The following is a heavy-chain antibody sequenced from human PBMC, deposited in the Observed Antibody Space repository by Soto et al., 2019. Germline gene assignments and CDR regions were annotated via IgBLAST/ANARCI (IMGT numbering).Heavy chain of an antibody. J-gene: IGHJ4*02. V-gene: IGHV4-31*03. CDR2: GSHTGSR. CDR3: ARVKVTTESFDS. Sequence: ASETLSLTCSVSGASINTGGFYWSWVRQFPGKGLDWIGYGSHTGSRYLNPSLRSRITISLDTPNNQFSLRLTSVTAADTAVYYCARVKVTTESFDSWGQGSLVTVPQ. D-gene: IGHD4-17*01. CDR1: GASINTGGFY.